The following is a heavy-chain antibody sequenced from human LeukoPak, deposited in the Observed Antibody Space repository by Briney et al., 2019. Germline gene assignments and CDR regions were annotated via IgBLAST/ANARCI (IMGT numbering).Heavy chain of an antibody. D-gene: IGHD6-19*01. Sequence: QPVSLTCTVSGGSISSGGYYWSGIRQHPGKGLEWIEYIYYSGSTYYNRSLKSRVTISVDTSKNQFSLKLSSVTAADTAVYYCARDARYSSGWFFDYWGQGALVSVPS. CDR3: ARDARYSSGWFFDY. CDR2: IYYSGST. CDR1: GGSISSGGYY. V-gene: IGHV4-31*03. J-gene: IGHJ4*02.